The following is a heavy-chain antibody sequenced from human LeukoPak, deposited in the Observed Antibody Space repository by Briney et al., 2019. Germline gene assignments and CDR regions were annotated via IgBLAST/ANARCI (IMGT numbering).Heavy chain of an antibody. V-gene: IGHV4-38-2*01. J-gene: IGHJ4*02. Sequence: SETLSLTCAVSGYSISSGYYWGWIRQPPGKGLEWIGSIYHSGSTYYNPSLKSRVTISVDTSKNQFSLKQSSVTAADTAVYYCARHYNNWDTPVYFDYWGQGTLVTVSS. CDR2: IYHSGST. CDR1: GYSISSGYY. CDR3: ARHYNNWDTPVYFDY. D-gene: IGHD1-20*01.